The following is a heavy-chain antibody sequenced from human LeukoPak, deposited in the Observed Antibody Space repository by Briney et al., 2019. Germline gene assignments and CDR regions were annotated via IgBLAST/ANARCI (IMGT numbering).Heavy chain of an antibody. D-gene: IGHD3-3*01. CDR3: ARHSHYDFWSGYLDY. CDR2: IDPSVSYT. CDR1: GYTFTSYW. V-gene: IGHV5-10-1*01. Sequence: GESLKISCKGSGYTFTSYWISWVRQMPGKGLEWMGKIDPSVSYTSYSPSFQGHVTISADKSISAAFLQWSSLKASDTAMYYCARHSHYDFWSGYLDYWGQGTLVTVSS. J-gene: IGHJ4*02.